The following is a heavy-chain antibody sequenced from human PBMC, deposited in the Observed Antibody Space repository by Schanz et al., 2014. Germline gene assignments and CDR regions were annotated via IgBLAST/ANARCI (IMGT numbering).Heavy chain of an antibody. D-gene: IGHD3-10*01. CDR3: AKGRFGELSAFDI. CDR2: IGVDGTTT. V-gene: IGHV3-23*04. Sequence: EVQLVQSGGGLVQPGGSLRLSCTASGFPFSDYFMAWIRQPPGRGLEWVSVIGVDGTTTYYADSVKGRFTISRDNSKNTLYLQMNSLRAEDTAVYYCAKGRFGELSAFDIWGQGTMVTVSS. J-gene: IGHJ3*02. CDR1: GFPFSDYF.